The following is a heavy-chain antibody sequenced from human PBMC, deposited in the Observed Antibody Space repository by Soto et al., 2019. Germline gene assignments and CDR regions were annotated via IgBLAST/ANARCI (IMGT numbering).Heavy chain of an antibody. D-gene: IGHD3-9*01. CDR2: ISTYNGST. V-gene: IGHV1-18*01. CDR3: AGSGVPMTCYFYYYGMDV. CDR1: GYTFTSYG. Sequence: ASLKVSCKASGYTFTSYGISWVRQAPGQGLEWIGRISTYNGSTNNAQKLQGRITMTRDTATSTAYMELSSMRSEDKAVYYCAGSGVPMTCYFYYYGMDVWGQGTTVTVSS. J-gene: IGHJ6*02.